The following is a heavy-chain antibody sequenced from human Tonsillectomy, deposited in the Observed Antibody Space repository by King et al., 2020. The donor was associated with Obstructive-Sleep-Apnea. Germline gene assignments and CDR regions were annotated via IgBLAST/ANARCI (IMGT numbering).Heavy chain of an antibody. Sequence: QLQESGPGLVKPSETLSLTCTVSGGSISSSSYYWGWIRQPPGKGLEWIGSIFYSGSTYYNPSLKSRVTISVDTSTNQFSLKLSSVTAADTAVYYCARDLSGNYFRAGAFDIWGQGTMVTVSS. CDR3: ARDLSGNYFRAGAFDI. J-gene: IGHJ3*02. CDR1: GGSISSSSYY. CDR2: IFYSGST. V-gene: IGHV4-39*07. D-gene: IGHD1-26*01.